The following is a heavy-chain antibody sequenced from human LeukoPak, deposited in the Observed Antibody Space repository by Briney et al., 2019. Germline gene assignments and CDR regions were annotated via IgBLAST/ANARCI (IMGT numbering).Heavy chain of an antibody. V-gene: IGHV1-69*01. CDR2: IIPIFGTA. J-gene: IGHJ5*02. CDR3: ARGRGYCSGGSCYSRWFDP. CDR1: GGTFSSYA. D-gene: IGHD2-15*01. Sequence: SVKVSCKASGGTFSSYAISWVRQAPGQGLEWMGGIIPIFGTANYAQKFQDRVTITADESTSTAYMELSSLRSEDTAVYYCARGRGYCSGGSCYSRWFDPWGQGTLVTVSS.